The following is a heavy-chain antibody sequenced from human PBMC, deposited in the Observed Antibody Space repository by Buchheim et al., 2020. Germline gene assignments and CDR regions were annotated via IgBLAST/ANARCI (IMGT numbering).Heavy chain of an antibody. D-gene: IGHD3-22*01. Sequence: QVQVVDSGGGVVQPGRSLTLSCAASEFTFRTYGMHWVRQAPGKGLEWVALIWYDGSKKYYAESVKGRFTISRDNSKNTLYLQMNSLRAEDTAVYYCARGNYDGSGVYDYWGQGTL. J-gene: IGHJ4*02. V-gene: IGHV3-33*01. CDR1: EFTFRTYG. CDR3: ARGNYDGSGVYDY. CDR2: IWYDGSKK.